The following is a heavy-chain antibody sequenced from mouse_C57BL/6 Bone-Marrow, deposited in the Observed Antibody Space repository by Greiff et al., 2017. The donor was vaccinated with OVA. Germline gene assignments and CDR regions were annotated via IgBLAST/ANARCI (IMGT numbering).Heavy chain of an antibody. D-gene: IGHD2-3*01. CDR2: ISSGGDYL. CDR3: TRDGYYAMDY. V-gene: IGHV5-9-1*02. J-gene: IGHJ4*01. CDR1: GFTFSSYA. Sequence: EVKVVESGEGLVKPGGSLKLSCAASGFTFSSYAMSWVRQTPEKRLEWVAYISSGGDYLYYADTVKGRFTISRDNARNTLYLQMSSLKSEDTAMYYCTRDGYYAMDYWGQGTSVTVSS.